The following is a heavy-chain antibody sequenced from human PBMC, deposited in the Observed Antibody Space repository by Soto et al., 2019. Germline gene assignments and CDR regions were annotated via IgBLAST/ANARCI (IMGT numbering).Heavy chain of an antibody. D-gene: IGHD3-16*02. V-gene: IGHV2-5*01. J-gene: IGHJ4*02. Sequence: QITLKESGPPLVKPTQTLTLTCTFSGFSLSTSGVGVGWIRQPPGKALEWLALIYWNDDKRYSPSLKSRLTITQDTAKNQVVLTMTNMDPVDTATYYCAHHIDYRLRLGELSLPFDYWGQGTLVTVSS. CDR2: IYWNDDK. CDR3: AHHIDYRLRLGELSLPFDY. CDR1: GFSLSTSGVG.